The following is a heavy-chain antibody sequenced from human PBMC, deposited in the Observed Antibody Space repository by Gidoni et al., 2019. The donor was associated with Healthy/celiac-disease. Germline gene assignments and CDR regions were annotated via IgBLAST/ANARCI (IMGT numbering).Heavy chain of an antibody. Sequence: QVQLVESGGGVVQPGRSLRLSCAASGFTFSSYGMHWVRQAPGKGLEWVAVIWYDGSNKYYADSVKGRFTISRDNSKNTLYLQMNSLRAEDTAVYYCASLAMTTDDAFDIWGQGTMVTVSS. D-gene: IGHD4-17*01. CDR2: IWYDGSNK. V-gene: IGHV3-33*01. J-gene: IGHJ3*02. CDR3: ASLAMTTDDAFDI. CDR1: GFTFSSYG.